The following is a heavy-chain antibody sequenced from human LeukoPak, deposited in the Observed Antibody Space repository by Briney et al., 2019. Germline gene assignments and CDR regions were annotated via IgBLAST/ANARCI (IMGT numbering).Heavy chain of an antibody. Sequence: SETLSLTCTVTGGSISSDDHYWTWIRQPAGKGLEWMGRIYPSGSTKYSPSLKSRVTMSVDTSKSQFYLKVSSVTAADTAVYYCARDRFDGDYFDYWGQGTLVTVSS. D-gene: IGHD3-10*01. CDR3: ARDRFDGDYFDY. CDR1: GGSISSDDHY. CDR2: IYPSGST. V-gene: IGHV4-4*07. J-gene: IGHJ4*02.